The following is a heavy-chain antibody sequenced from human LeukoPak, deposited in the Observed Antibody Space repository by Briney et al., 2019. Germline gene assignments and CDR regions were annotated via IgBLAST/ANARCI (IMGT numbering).Heavy chain of an antibody. CDR3: AKSQLIGSYHPPGY. J-gene: IGHJ4*02. Sequence: GGSLRLSCAASRFTFSSYGIHWVRQAPGKGLEWVALISYDGSHEYYPASVKGRFTLSRDNSKNPLSLQMNSLRPEDTAVYYCAKSQLIGSYHPPGYWGQGTLVTVSS. CDR2: ISYDGSHE. D-gene: IGHD1-26*01. V-gene: IGHV3-30*18. CDR1: RFTFSSYG.